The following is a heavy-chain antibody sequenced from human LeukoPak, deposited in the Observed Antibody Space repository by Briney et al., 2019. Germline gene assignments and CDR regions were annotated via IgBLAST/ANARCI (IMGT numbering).Heavy chain of an antibody. CDR3: ARVGVVPYYDFWSGYGPDY. Sequence: ASVKVSCKVSGYTLTELSMHWVRQAPGKGLEWMGGFDPEDGETIYAQKFQGRVTMTRNTSISTAYMELSSLRSEDTAVYYCARVGVVPYYDFWSGYGPDYWGQGTLVTVSS. J-gene: IGHJ4*02. CDR1: GYTLTELS. D-gene: IGHD3-3*01. V-gene: IGHV1-24*01. CDR2: FDPEDGET.